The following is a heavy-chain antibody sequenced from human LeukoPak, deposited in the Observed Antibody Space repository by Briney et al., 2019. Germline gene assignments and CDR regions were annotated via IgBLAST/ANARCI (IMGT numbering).Heavy chain of an antibody. Sequence: PGGSLRLSCAASGFTFSSYGMHWVRQAPGKGLEWVAVIWYDGSNKYYADSVKGRFTISRDNSKNTLYLQMNSLRAEDTAVYYCARSAYSYGHTLPFDYWGQGTLVTVSS. V-gene: IGHV3-33*01. CDR3: ARSAYSYGHTLPFDY. CDR2: IWYDGSNK. CDR1: GFTFSSYG. D-gene: IGHD5-18*01. J-gene: IGHJ4*02.